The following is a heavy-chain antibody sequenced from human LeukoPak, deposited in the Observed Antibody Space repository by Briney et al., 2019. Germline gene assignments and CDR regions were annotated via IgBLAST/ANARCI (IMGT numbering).Heavy chain of an antibody. V-gene: IGHV1-46*01. Sequence: ASVKVSCKASGYTFTSYYMHWVRQAPGQGLEWMGIINPSGGSTSYAQKFQGRVTMTRDTSTSTAYMELSSLRSEDTAVYYCARDYYDSSGYYSDAFDIWGQGTMVTVSS. CDR1: GYTFTSYY. CDR2: INPSGGST. D-gene: IGHD3-22*01. J-gene: IGHJ3*02. CDR3: ARDYYDSSGYYSDAFDI.